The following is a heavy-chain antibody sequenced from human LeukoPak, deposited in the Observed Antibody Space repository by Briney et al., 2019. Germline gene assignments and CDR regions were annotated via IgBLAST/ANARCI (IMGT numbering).Heavy chain of an antibody. Sequence: ETLSLTCTVSGGSISSYYWSWVRQAPGKGLEWVSAISGSGGSTYYADSVKGRFTISRDNSKNTLYLQMNSLRAEDTAVYYCAKGGPYKNYFDYWGQGTLVTVSS. V-gene: IGHV3-23*01. J-gene: IGHJ4*02. CDR2: ISGSGGST. CDR1: GGSISSYY. CDR3: AKGGPYKNYFDY. D-gene: IGHD1-14*01.